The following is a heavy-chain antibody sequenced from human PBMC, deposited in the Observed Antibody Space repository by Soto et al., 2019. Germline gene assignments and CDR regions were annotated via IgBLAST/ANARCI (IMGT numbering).Heavy chain of an antibody. CDR2: ISASNDYT. V-gene: IGHV1-18*01. D-gene: IGHD3-16*01. J-gene: IGHJ6*02. CDR3: AIIWGNMDV. CDR1: GYTFTTYG. Sequence: QVQLVQSGAEVKKPGASVKVSCKASGYTFTTYGLSWVRQAPGQGLEWMGWISASNDYTTNAQKLQGGVNMTTDSSTTTAYMELRSLRSDDTAIYYCAIIWGNMDVWGQGTSVTVSS.